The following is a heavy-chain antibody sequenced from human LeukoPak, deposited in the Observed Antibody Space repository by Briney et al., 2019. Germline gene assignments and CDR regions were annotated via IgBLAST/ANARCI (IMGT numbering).Heavy chain of an antibody. V-gene: IGHV3-13*01. CDR3: AREMSGSNDAFDI. CDR1: GFTLSTYD. J-gene: IGHJ3*02. D-gene: IGHD3-10*01. Sequence: GGSLRLSCAASGFTLSTYDMHWVRQVTREALEWVSMIYEAGSTYYTGSVKGRFTISRENAKNSLYLQMHGLTAGDTAVYYCAREMSGSNDAFDIWGPGTMVTVSS. CDR2: IYEAGST.